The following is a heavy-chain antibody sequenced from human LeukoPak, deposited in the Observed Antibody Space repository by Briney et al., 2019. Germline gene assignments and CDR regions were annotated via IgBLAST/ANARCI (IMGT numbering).Heavy chain of an antibody. Sequence: SETLSLTCTVSGGSINSNSFYWGCARQPPGKGLECIGIGSLSYRGSTYYSPSLKSRITISVDMAKSQSSLKLASVTAADTAVYYCASNIRFFEWLPDSWGQGTLVTVSS. V-gene: IGHV4-39*01. CDR3: ASNIRFFEWLPDS. CDR1: GGSINSNSFY. D-gene: IGHD3-3*01. J-gene: IGHJ4*02. CDR2: LSYRGST.